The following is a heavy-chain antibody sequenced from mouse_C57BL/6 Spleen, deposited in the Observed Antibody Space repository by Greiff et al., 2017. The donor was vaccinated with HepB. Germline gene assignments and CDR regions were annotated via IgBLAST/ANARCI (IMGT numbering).Heavy chain of an antibody. CDR2: IHPSDSDT. CDR3: AINFITTVVAIDY. CDR1: GYTFTSYW. Sequence: QVHVKQPGAELVKPGASVKVSCKASGYTFTSYWMHWVKQRPGQGLEWIGRIHPSDSDTNYNQKFKGKATLTVDKSSSTAYMQLSSLTSEDSAVYYCAINFITTVVAIDYWGQGTTLTVSS. D-gene: IGHD1-1*01. J-gene: IGHJ2*01. V-gene: IGHV1-74*01.